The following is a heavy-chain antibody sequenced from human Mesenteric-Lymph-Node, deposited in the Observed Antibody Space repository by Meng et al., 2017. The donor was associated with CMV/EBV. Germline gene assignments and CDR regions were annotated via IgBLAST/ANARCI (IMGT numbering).Heavy chain of an antibody. J-gene: IGHJ4*02. D-gene: IGHD1-26*01. Sequence: GGSLRLSCAASGFTFRSYSMSWVRQAPGKGLQWVSSIGSDSSYIYYADSVKGRFTISRDNAKNSLFLQMNSLRAEDTAVYYCASQTFIVVPADYWGQGTLVTVSS. V-gene: IGHV3-21*01. CDR3: ASQTFIVVPADY. CDR2: IGSDSSYI. CDR1: GFTFRSYS.